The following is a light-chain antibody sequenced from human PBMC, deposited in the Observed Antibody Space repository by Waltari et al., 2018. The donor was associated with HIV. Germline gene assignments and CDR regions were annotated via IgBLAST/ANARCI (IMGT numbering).Light chain of an antibody. CDR2: WAS. CDR1: QSVLYSSNNKNY. CDR3: QQYYSTPPT. V-gene: IGKV4-1*01. J-gene: IGKJ1*01. Sequence: SSQSVLYSSNNKNYLAWYQQKPGQSPKLLIYWASTRESGVPDRFSGSGSGTDFTLTISSLQAEDVAVYYCQQYYSTPPTFGQGTKLEIK.